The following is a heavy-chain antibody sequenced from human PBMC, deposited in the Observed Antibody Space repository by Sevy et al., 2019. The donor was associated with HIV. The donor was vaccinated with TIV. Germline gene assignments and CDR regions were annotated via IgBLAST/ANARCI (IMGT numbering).Heavy chain of an antibody. J-gene: IGHJ6*02. CDR2: ISAGGTTT. D-gene: IGHD2-2*01. V-gene: IGHV3-23*01. CDR3: AKRYCSTITCYDDDFWNPYYFYGLDV. Sequence: GGSLRLSCAASGFIFSNYPMSWVRHSPGKGLEWVSDISAGGTTTYYADSVEGRFTISRDNSKNTVSLQMNSLGAEDTAYYYWAKRYCSTITCYDDDFWNPYYFYGLDVWGQGISVTVSS. CDR1: GFIFSNYP.